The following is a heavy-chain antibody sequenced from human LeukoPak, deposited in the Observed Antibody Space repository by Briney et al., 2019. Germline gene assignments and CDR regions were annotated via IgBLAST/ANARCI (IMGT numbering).Heavy chain of an antibody. J-gene: IGHJ4*02. CDR3: ASLPAIGYCSGGSCFLVDS. V-gene: IGHV1-69*05. D-gene: IGHD2-15*01. Sequence: SVKVSCKASGGTFSSFTISWVRQAPGQGLEWMGSIIPQFGTPNYAQKLQGRLTISTDESTNTVYMELSSLRSEDTAVYYCASLPAIGYCSGGSCFLVDSWGQGSLVTVSS. CDR1: GGTFSSFT. CDR2: IIPQFGTP.